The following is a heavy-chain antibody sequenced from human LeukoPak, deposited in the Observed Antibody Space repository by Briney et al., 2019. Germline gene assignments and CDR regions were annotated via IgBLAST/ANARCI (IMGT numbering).Heavy chain of an antibody. D-gene: IGHD5-12*01. CDR3: ARAYSDYSNDAFDI. CDR2: SHYTGSS. V-gene: IGHV4-59*01. Sequence: PSETLSLTCTVSGGSISNYYWTWIRQPPGKAPEWIGYSHYTGSSNYNPSLKSRVTISVDTSKNQFSLKLSSVTAADTAVYYCARAYSDYSNDAFDIWGQGTMVTVS. CDR1: GGSISNYY. J-gene: IGHJ3*02.